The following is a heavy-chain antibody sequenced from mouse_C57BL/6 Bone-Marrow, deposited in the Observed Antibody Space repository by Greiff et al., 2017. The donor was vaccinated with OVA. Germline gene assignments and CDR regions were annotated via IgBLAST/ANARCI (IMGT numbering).Heavy chain of an antibody. CDR2: INPNNGGT. CDR1: GYTFTDYN. J-gene: IGHJ4*01. Sequence: EVQLQQSGPELVKPGASVKMSCKASGYTFTDYNMHWVKQSHGKSLEWIGYINPNNGGTSYNQKFKGKATLTVNKSSSTAYMELRSLTSEDSAVYYCATVWQMGTYYAMDYWGQGTSVTVSS. V-gene: IGHV1-22*01. CDR3: ATVWQMGTYYAMDY. D-gene: IGHD2-10*02.